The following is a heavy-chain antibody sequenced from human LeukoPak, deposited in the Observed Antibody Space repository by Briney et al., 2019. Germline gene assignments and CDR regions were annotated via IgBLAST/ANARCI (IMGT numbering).Heavy chain of an antibody. CDR1: GFTSSDFW. CDR2: IKQDGSVR. D-gene: IGHD5/OR15-5a*01. V-gene: IGHV3-7*01. J-gene: IGHJ4*02. CDR3: VPLYAYFDY. Sequence: GGSLRLSCVASGFTSSDFWMTWFRQAPGKGLEWVANIKQDGSVRYYVDSVKGRFTISRDNTKNSLYLEMNSLGAEDTAVYYCVPLYAYFDYWGQGALVTVSS.